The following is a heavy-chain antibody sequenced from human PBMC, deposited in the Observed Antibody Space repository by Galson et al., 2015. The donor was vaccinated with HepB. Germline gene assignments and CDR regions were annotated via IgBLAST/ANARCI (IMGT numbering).Heavy chain of an antibody. J-gene: IGHJ6*02. CDR1: GFTFSSYA. D-gene: IGHD1-26*01. V-gene: IGHV3-23*01. Sequence: SLRLSCAASGFTFSSYAMSWVRQAPGKGLEWVSDIRGNGSSTYYADSVKGRFTISRDNSKNTLYLQMNSLRAEDTAVYYCASDSGSFDAGYGMDVWGQGTMVTVSS. CDR3: ASDSGSFDAGYGMDV. CDR2: IRGNGSST.